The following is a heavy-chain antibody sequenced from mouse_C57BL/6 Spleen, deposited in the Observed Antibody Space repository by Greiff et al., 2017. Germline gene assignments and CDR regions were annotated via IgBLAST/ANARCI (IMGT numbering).Heavy chain of an antibody. V-gene: IGHV1-22*01. CDR1: GYTFTDYN. Sequence: VQLQQSGPELVKPGASVKMSCKASGYTFTDYNMHWVKQSHGKSLEWIGYINPNNGGTSYNQKFKGKATLTVNKSSSTAYMELRSLTSEDSAVYYCASRNWDGGYFDYWGQGTTLTVSS. CDR3: ASRNWDGGYFDY. CDR2: INPNNGGT. J-gene: IGHJ2*01. D-gene: IGHD4-1*01.